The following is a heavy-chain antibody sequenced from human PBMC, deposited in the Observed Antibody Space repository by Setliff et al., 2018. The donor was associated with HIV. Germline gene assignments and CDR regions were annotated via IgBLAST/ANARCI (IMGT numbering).Heavy chain of an antibody. CDR3: ARMSISASVYFDY. Sequence: SETLSLTCTVSGGSISSDDHYWSWIRQPTGKGLEWIGYIYHTGATYYKSSLESRLTISVDTSKNQFSLKLNSVTAADTAVYFCARMSISASVYFDYWGQGSQVTVSS. CDR2: IYHTGAT. V-gene: IGHV4-30-4*01. J-gene: IGHJ4*02. CDR1: GGSISSDDHY. D-gene: IGHD6-25*01.